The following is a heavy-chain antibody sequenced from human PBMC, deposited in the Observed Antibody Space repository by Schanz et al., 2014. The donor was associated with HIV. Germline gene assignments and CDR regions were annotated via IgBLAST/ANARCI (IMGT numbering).Heavy chain of an antibody. Sequence: VQLVESGGGVVQPGRSLRLSCRTSGFIFSSYSMNWVRQAPGKGLEWVSAISGGSTYYADSVKGRFTISRDNSKNTLYLHMNNLRAEDTAVYYCAKSLPIETATITYFDYWGQGTLVTVSS. CDR1: GFIFSSYS. J-gene: IGHJ4*02. V-gene: IGHV3-23*04. CDR2: ISGGST. CDR3: AKSLPIETATITYFDY. D-gene: IGHD1-20*01.